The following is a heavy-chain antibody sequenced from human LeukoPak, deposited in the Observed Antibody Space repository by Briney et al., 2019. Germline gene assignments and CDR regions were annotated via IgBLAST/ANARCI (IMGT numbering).Heavy chain of an antibody. Sequence: GGSLRLSCAASGFTFSSYSMNWVRQAPGKGLEWVSSISSSSSYIYYADSVKGRFTISRDNAKNSLHLQMNSLRAEDTAVYYCARQGTMTAFNYWGQGTLVTVSS. CDR1: GFTFSSYS. V-gene: IGHV3-21*01. D-gene: IGHD4-17*01. J-gene: IGHJ4*02. CDR3: ARQGTMTAFNY. CDR2: ISSSSSYI.